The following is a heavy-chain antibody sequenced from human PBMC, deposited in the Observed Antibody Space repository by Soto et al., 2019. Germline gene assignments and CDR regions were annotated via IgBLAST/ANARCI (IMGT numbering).Heavy chain of an antibody. Sequence: PGESLKISCKGSGYSFTSYWIGWVRQMPGKGLEWMGIIYPGDSDTRYSPSFQGQVTISADKSISTAYLQWSSLKASDTAMYYCARLISIELRFLEDSRWFDPWGQGTLVTVSS. CDR1: GYSFTSYW. D-gene: IGHD3-3*01. V-gene: IGHV5-51*01. CDR3: ARLISIELRFLEDSRWFDP. J-gene: IGHJ5*02. CDR2: IYPGDSDT.